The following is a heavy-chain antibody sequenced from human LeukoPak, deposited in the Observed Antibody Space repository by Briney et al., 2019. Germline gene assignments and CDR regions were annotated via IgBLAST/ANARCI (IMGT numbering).Heavy chain of an antibody. D-gene: IGHD1-1*01. V-gene: IGHV3-48*04. Sequence: GGSLRLSCAASGFSFSSYSMNWVRQAPGKGLEWVSYISSSSSTIYYADSVKGRFTISRDNAKNSLYLQMNSLRAEDTAVYYCARVPSSRYYYYGMDVWGQGTTVTVSS. CDR1: GFSFSSYS. J-gene: IGHJ6*02. CDR3: ARVPSSRYYYYGMDV. CDR2: ISSSSSTI.